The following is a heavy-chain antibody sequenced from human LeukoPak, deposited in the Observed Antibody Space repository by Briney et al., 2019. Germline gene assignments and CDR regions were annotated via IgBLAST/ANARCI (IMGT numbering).Heavy chain of an antibody. CDR3: ARSGEDDYVWGDSRYGGYHFDY. CDR1: GGSIRSYY. V-gene: IGHV4-59*01. Sequence: SETLSLTCTVSGGSIRSYYWTWIRQPPGKGLECIGYISYSGSTNYNPSLRSRVIISVDTSKNQFSVKLTSVTAADTAVYYCARSGEDDYVWGDSRYGGYHFDYWGQGILVTVSS. J-gene: IGHJ4*02. CDR2: ISYSGST. D-gene: IGHD3-16*02.